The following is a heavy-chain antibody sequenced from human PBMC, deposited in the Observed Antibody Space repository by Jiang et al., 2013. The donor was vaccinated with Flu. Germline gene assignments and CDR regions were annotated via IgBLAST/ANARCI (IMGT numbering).Heavy chain of an antibody. CDR1: GYTFTSYG. J-gene: IGHJ6*02. CDR3: ARTLREGYCTNGVCDRPLGMDV. D-gene: IGHD2-8*01. Sequence: SGAEVKKPGASVKVSCKASGYTFTSYGISWVRQAPGQGLEWMGWISAYNGNTNYAQKLQGRVTMTTDTSTSTAYMELRSLRSDDTAVYYCARTLREGYCTNGVCDRPLGMDVWGQGTTVTVSS. V-gene: IGHV1-18*01. CDR2: ISAYNGNT.